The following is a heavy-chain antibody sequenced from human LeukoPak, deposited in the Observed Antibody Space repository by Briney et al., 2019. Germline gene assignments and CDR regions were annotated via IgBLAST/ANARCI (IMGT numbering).Heavy chain of an antibody. D-gene: IGHD3-10*01. CDR2: IRYDGSNK. CDR1: GCTFSSYG. V-gene: IGHV3-30*02. CDR3: AKDRLWFGEFSP. J-gene: IGHJ5*02. Sequence: PGGSLRLSCAASGCTFSSYGMHWLRQAPAKGLEWVAFIRYDGSNKYYADSVKGRFTISRDNSKNTLYLQMNSLRAEDTAVYYCAKDRLWFGEFSPWGQGTLVTVSS.